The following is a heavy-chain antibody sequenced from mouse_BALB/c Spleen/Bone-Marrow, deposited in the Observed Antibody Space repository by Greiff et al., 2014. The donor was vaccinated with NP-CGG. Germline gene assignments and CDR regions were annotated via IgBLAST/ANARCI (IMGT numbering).Heavy chain of an antibody. CDR2: IYPSDTYT. Sequence: VQLQQSGAELVRPGASVKLSCRASGYTFTSYWTNWVKQRPGQGLEWIGNIYPSDTYTNYNQRFKDKATLTVDKSSSTAYMQLSSPTSEDSAVYYCTRYGNSHYYAVDYWGQGTSVTVSS. D-gene: IGHD1-1*01. CDR3: TRYGNSHYYAVDY. CDR1: GYTFTSYW. V-gene: IGHV1-69*02. J-gene: IGHJ4*01.